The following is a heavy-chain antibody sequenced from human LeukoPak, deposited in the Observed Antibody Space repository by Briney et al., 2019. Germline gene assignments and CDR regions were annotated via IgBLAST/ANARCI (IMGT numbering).Heavy chain of an antibody. Sequence: SVKVSCKASGYTFTGYYLRWVRQAPGQGLEWMGWINPNSGGTNYAQKFQGRVTMTRDTSISTAYMELSRLRSDDTAVYYCARDRSSRPNLDYWGQGTLVTVSS. D-gene: IGHD6-13*01. J-gene: IGHJ4*02. CDR3: ARDRSSRPNLDY. V-gene: IGHV1-2*02. CDR2: INPNSGGT. CDR1: GYTFTGYY.